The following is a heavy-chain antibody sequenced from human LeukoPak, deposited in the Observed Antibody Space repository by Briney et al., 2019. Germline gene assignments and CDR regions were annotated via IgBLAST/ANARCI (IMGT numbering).Heavy chain of an antibody. Sequence: SETLSLTCNVSGGSISSGSYFWGWVRQPPGKGLEWIGSIYYSGSTYYNPSLKSRVTISVDTSKNQFSLKLTSVTAADTAVYYCARIYCSSTTCHFPSWFDPWGQGTLVTVSS. CDR1: GGSISSGSYF. V-gene: IGHV4-39*01. CDR3: ARIYCSSTTCHFPSWFDP. CDR2: IYYSGST. J-gene: IGHJ5*02. D-gene: IGHD2-2*01.